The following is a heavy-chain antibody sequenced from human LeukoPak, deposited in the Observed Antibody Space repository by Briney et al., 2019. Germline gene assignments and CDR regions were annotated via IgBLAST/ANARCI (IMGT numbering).Heavy chain of an antibody. CDR3: ARTPVEYSYAYYFDY. CDR1: GFTFSTYS. V-gene: IGHV3-21*01. CDR2: ISSSSSYI. J-gene: IGHJ4*02. D-gene: IGHD5-18*01. Sequence: KAGGSLRLSCAASGFTFSTYSMNWVRQAPGKGLEWVSSISSSSSYIYYADSVKGRFTISRDDAKSSLYLQMNSLRAEDTAVYYCARTPVEYSYAYYFDYWGQGTLVTVSS.